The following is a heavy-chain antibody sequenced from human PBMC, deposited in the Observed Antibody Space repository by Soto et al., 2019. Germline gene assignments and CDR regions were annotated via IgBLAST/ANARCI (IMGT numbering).Heavy chain of an antibody. CDR2: IWYDGSNK. CDR1: GFTFSSYG. CDR3: ARDSDYDFWSGYSHFDY. D-gene: IGHD3-3*01. V-gene: IGHV3-33*01. J-gene: IGHJ4*02. Sequence: GGSLRLSCAASGFTFSSYGMHWVRQAPGKGLEWVAVIWYDGSNKYYADSVKGRFTISRDNSKNTLYLQMNSLRAEDTAEYYCARDSDYDFWSGYSHFDYWGQGTLVTVSS.